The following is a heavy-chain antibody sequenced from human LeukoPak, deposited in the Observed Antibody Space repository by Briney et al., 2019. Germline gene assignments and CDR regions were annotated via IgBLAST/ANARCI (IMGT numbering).Heavy chain of an antibody. D-gene: IGHD3-16*01. CDR3: ARIDYATFDC. V-gene: IGHV4-59*01. J-gene: IGHJ4*02. CDR1: GGSINSYY. CDR2: IYYSGST. Sequence: PSETLSLTCTVPGGSINSYYWSWIRQPPGRGLEWIGDIYYSGSTIYNPSLKSRVTISVDTSKNQFSLNLRSVTAADTAVYYCARIDYATFDCWGPGTLVTVSS.